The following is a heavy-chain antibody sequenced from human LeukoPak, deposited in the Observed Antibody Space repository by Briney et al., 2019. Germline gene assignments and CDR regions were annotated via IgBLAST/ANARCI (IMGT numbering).Heavy chain of an antibody. CDR1: GGSISNYW. Sequence: SETLSLTCTVSGGSISNYWWSWIRQPPGKGLEWIGYVFDSGGTNYNPSLKSRVTISVDTSKKQFSLRLSSVTAADTAVYYCARGYSSSWNYFDYWGLGTLFTVFS. V-gene: IGHV4-59*01. J-gene: IGHJ4*02. CDR2: VFDSGGT. CDR3: ARGYSSSWNYFDY. D-gene: IGHD6-13*01.